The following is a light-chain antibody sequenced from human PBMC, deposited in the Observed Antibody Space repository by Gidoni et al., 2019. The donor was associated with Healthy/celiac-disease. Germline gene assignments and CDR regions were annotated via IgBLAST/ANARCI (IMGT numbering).Light chain of an antibody. J-gene: IGLJ3*02. CDR2: SNN. CDR1: SSNIGSNT. CDR3: AAWDDSLNGFWV. Sequence: HSVLTQPPSASGTPGPRVTISCSGSSSNIGSNTVNWYQQLPGPAPKLLLYSNNQRPSGVPDRFSGSKSGTSASLASSGLQSEDEADYYCAAWDDSLNGFWVFGGGTKLTVL. V-gene: IGLV1-44*01.